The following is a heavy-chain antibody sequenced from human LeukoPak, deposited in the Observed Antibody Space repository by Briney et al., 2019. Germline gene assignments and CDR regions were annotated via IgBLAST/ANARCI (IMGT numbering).Heavy chain of an antibody. CDR2: ISFDGSNN. CDR1: GFTFSSYA. J-gene: IGHJ4*02. CDR3: AREGYYDSSGYFNY. Sequence: GGSLRLSCAASGFTFSSYAIHWVRQAPGKGLEWVSVISFDGSNNYYADSVKGRFTISRDNSKNTLYLQMNSLRAEDTAVYYCAREGYYDSSGYFNYWGQGTLVTVSS. D-gene: IGHD3-22*01. V-gene: IGHV3-30*04.